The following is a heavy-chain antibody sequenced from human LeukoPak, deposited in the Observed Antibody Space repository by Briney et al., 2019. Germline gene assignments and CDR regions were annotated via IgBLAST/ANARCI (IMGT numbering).Heavy chain of an antibody. J-gene: IGHJ2*01. CDR1: GGSFSGYY. D-gene: IGHD1-14*01. V-gene: IGHV4-34*01. CDR2: INHSGST. CDR3: ARRSNGTRKSIGSWYFDL. Sequence: SETLSLTCAVYGGSFSGYYWSWIRQPPGKGLEWIGEINHSGSTNYNPSLKSRVTISVDTSKNQFSLKLSSVTAADTAVYYCARRSNGTRKSIGSWYFDLWGRGTLVTVSS.